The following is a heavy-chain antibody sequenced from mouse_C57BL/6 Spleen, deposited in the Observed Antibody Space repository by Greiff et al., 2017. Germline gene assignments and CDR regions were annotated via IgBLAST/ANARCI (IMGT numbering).Heavy chain of an antibody. Sequence: EVQLQQSGPVLVKPGASVKMSCKASGYTFTDYYMNWVKQSHGKSLEWIGVINPYNGGTSYNQKFKGKATLTVDKSSSTAYMELNSLTSEDSAVYYCARSDGYYPYFGYWGQGTTLTVSS. J-gene: IGHJ2*01. CDR3: ARSDGYYPYFGY. CDR1: GYTFTDYY. D-gene: IGHD2-3*01. CDR2: INPYNGGT. V-gene: IGHV1-19*01.